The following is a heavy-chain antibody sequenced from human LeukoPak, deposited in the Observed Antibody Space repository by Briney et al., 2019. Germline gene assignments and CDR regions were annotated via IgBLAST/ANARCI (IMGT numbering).Heavy chain of an antibody. V-gene: IGHV1-2*02. CDR1: GYTFTGYY. CDR2: INPNSGGT. Sequence: GASVKVSCKASGYTFTGYYMHWVRQAPGQGLEWMGWINPNSGGTNSAQKFQGRVTMTRDTSISTAYMELSRLTSDDTAVYYCARPLFDWYYYDSSGYYYLDYWGQGTLVTVSS. CDR3: ARPLFDWYYYDSSGYYYLDY. J-gene: IGHJ4*02. D-gene: IGHD3-22*01.